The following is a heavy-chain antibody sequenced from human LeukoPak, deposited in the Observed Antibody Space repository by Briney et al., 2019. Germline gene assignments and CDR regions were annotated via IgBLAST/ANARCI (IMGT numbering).Heavy chain of an antibody. J-gene: IGHJ4*02. V-gene: IGHV4-34*01. CDR1: GGSFSAYY. CDR3: ARGGNMIVVVTYNRYFDY. D-gene: IGHD3-22*01. Sequence: SETLSLTCAVYGGSFSAYYWSWIRQPPGKGLEWIGEINHSGSTNYNPSLKSRVAISVDTSRNQFSLRLSSVTAADTAVYYCARGGNMIVVVTYNRYFDYWGQGTLVTVSS. CDR2: INHSGST.